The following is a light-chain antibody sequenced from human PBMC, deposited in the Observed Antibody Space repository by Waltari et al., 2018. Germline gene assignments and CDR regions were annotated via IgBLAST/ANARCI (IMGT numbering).Light chain of an antibody. J-gene: IGKJ1*01. CDR2: WAS. Sequence: DIVMTQSPDSLAVSLGERATINCKSSQSVLYTSNNKNYLAWYQQKPGQPPKLLFYWASTRESGVPDRFSGSGSGTDFTLTISGLQAEDVAVYYCQQYYSHPWTFGQGTQVEIK. V-gene: IGKV4-1*01. CDR1: QSVLYTSNNKNY. CDR3: QQYYSHPWT.